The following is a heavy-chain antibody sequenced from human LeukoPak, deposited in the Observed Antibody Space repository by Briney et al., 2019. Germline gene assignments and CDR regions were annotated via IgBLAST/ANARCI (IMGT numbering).Heavy chain of an antibody. J-gene: IGHJ6*02. V-gene: IGHV3-33*01. Sequence: GGSLRLSCAASGFTFSSYGMHWVRQAPGKGLEWVAVIWYDGSNKYYADSVKGRFTISRDNSKNTLYLQMNSLRAEDTAVYYCARDLRAAAATRFYYYYGMDVWGQGTTVTVSS. CDR3: ARDLRAAAATRFYYYYGMDV. CDR2: IWYDGSNK. D-gene: IGHD6-13*01. CDR1: GFTFSSYG.